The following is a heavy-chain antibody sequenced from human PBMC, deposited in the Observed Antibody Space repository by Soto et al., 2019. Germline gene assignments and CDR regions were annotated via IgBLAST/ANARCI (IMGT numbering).Heavy chain of an antibody. J-gene: IGHJ4*02. Sequence: EVQLLDSGGGLVQPGGSLRLSCAASGFTFSSYAMSWVRQAPGKGLEWVSAISGSGGSTYYADSVKGRFTISRDNSKNTLYLQMNSLRAEDTAVYYCARDHMVYVIYLLDYWGQETLVTVSS. CDR1: GFTFSSYA. CDR2: ISGSGGST. D-gene: IGHD2-8*01. CDR3: ARDHMVYVIYLLDY. V-gene: IGHV3-23*01.